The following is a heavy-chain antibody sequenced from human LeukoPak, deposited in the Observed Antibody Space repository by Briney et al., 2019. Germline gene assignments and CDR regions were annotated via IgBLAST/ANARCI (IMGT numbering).Heavy chain of an antibody. Sequence: SETLSLTCSVSGGSISSYYWSWIRQTPGKGLEWIGYIYYSGSTSYNPSFKGRVTISVDTSTDHFSLKLRSVTAADTAVYYCARRGKMATLFWGQGTLVTVSS. CDR3: ARRGKMATLF. D-gene: IGHD5-24*01. J-gene: IGHJ4*02. CDR1: GGSISSYY. V-gene: IGHV4-59*01. CDR2: IYYSGST.